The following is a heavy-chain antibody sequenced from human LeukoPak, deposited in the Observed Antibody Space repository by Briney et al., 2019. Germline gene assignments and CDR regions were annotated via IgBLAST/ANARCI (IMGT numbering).Heavy chain of an antibody. Sequence: TSVKVSCKASGFTFTSSAMQWVRQARGQRLEWIGWIVVGSGNTNYAQKFQERVTITRDMSTSTAYMELSSLRSEDTAVYYCAAVGSISSPAAIPPWGQGTLVTVSS. V-gene: IGHV1-58*02. CDR3: AAVGSISSPAAIPP. D-gene: IGHD2-2*01. J-gene: IGHJ5*02. CDR2: IVVGSGNT. CDR1: GFTFTSSA.